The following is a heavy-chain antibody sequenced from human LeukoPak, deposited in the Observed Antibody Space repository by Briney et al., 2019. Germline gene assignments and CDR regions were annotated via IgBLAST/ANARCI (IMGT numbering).Heavy chain of an antibody. Sequence: PGASVKVSCKASGYTFTSYYMHWVRQAPGQGLEWMGIINPSGGSTSYAQKFQGRVTMTRDTSISTAYMELSRLRSDDTAVYYCARDYCGGDCFPDYWGQGTLVTVSS. J-gene: IGHJ4*02. V-gene: IGHV1-46*01. CDR2: INPSGGST. CDR1: GYTFTSYY. D-gene: IGHD2-21*02. CDR3: ARDYCGGDCFPDY.